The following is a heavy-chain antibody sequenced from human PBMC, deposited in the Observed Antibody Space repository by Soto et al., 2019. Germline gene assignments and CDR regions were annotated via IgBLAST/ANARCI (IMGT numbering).Heavy chain of an antibody. CDR3: ARDSRGNVLRFLEWLPPGYYGMDV. Sequence: SETLSLTCAVSGYSISSGYYWGWIRQPPGKGLEWIGSIYHSGSTYYNPSLKSRVTISADTSKNQFSLKLSSVTAADTAVYYCARDSRGNVLRFLEWLPPGYYGMDVWGQGTTVTVSS. CDR1: GYSISSGYY. CDR2: IYHSGST. D-gene: IGHD3-3*01. J-gene: IGHJ6*02. V-gene: IGHV4-38-2*02.